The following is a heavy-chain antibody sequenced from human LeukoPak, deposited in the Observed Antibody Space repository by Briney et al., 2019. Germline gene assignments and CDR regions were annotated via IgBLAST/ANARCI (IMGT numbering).Heavy chain of an antibody. CDR1: GYTFTGYY. D-gene: IGHD2-2*01. Sequence: ASVKVSCKASGYTFTGYYMHWVRQAPGQGLEWMGWINPNSGGTNYAQKFQGRVTMTRDMSISTAYMELSRLRSDDTAVYYCAREGALVAPAAIDYWGQGTLVTVSS. J-gene: IGHJ4*02. CDR3: AREGALVAPAAIDY. CDR2: INPNSGGT. V-gene: IGHV1-2*02.